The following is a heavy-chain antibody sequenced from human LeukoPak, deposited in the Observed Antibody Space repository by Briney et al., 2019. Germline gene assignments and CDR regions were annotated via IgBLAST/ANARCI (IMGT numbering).Heavy chain of an antibody. Sequence: SVKVSCKASGGTFNIYAISWVRQAPGQGGEWMGGIIPIFGIANYAQKFQGRVTITADKSTITAYMELSSLRSEDTAVYYCARESCSSTSCYLGWFDLWGQGTLVTVSS. CDR1: GGTFNIYA. CDR3: ARESCSSTSCYLGWFDL. V-gene: IGHV1-69*17. J-gene: IGHJ5*02. CDR2: IIPIFGIA. D-gene: IGHD2-2*01.